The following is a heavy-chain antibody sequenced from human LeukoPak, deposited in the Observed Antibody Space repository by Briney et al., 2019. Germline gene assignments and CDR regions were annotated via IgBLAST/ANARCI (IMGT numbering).Heavy chain of an antibody. D-gene: IGHD6-13*01. CDR2: IKQDGSEK. CDR1: GFTFSSYW. V-gene: IGHV3-7*01. CDR3: AADWYSSSWPVFDP. J-gene: IGHJ5*02. Sequence: GGSLRLSCAASGFTFSSYWMSWVRQAPGKGLEWVANIKQDGSEKYYVDSVKGRFTISRDNAKNSLYLQMDSLRAEDTAVYYCAADWYSSSWPVFDPWGQGTLVTVSS.